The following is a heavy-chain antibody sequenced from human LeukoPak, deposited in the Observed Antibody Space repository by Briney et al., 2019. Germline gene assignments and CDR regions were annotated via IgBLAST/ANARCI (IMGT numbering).Heavy chain of an antibody. Sequence: GGSLRLSCTASGFIFNSYHMNWVRQAPGKGLEWVSLISADTTTMYYADSVKGRFTISRDNSKNTLCLQMNSLRAEDAAVYYCAKDYDILTGSHFDYWGQGTLVTVSS. D-gene: IGHD3-9*01. CDR3: AKDYDILTGSHFDY. J-gene: IGHJ4*02. CDR1: GFIFNSYH. CDR2: ISADTTTM. V-gene: IGHV3-23*01.